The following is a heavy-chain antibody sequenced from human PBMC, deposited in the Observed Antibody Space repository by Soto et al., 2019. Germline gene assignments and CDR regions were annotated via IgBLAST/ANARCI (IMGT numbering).Heavy chain of an antibody. Sequence: ASVKVSCKASGGTFSSYTISWVRQAPGQGLEWMGRIIPILGIANYAQKFQGRVTITADKSTSTAYMELSSLRSEDTAVYYCASRPSDGPFDYWGQGTLVTVSS. CDR2: IIPILGIA. V-gene: IGHV1-69*02. J-gene: IGHJ4*02. CDR1: GGTFSSYT. CDR3: ASRPSDGPFDY.